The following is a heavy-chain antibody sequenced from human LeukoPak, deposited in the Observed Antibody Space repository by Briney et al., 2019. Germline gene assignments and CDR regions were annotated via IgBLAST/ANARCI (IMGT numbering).Heavy chain of an antibody. CDR2: ISYDGSNK. V-gene: IGHV3-30*18. J-gene: IGHJ3*02. CDR3: AKTGIVGASQGAFDI. Sequence: SGGSLRLSCAASGFTFSSYGMHWVRQAPGKGLEWVAVISYDGSNKYYAYSVKGRFTISRDNSKNTLYLQMNSLRAEDTAVYYCAKTGIVGASQGAFDIWGQGTMVTVSS. D-gene: IGHD1-26*01. CDR1: GFTFSSYG.